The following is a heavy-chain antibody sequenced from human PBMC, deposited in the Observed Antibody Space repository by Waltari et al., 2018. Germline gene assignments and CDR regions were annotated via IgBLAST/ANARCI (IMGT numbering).Heavy chain of an antibody. D-gene: IGHD1-26*01. CDR2: ISYDGSNK. V-gene: IGHV3-30*18. Sequence: QVQLVESGGGVVQPGRSLRLSCAASGLPFSSYGMHWVRQAPGKGLEWVAVISYDGSNKYYADSVKGRFTISRDNSKNTLYLQMNSLRAEDTAVYYCAKKWELLDYWGQGTLVTVSS. CDR1: GLPFSSYG. CDR3: AKKWELLDY. J-gene: IGHJ4*02.